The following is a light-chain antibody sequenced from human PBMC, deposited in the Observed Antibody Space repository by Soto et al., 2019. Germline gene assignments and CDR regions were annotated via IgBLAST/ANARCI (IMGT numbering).Light chain of an antibody. CDR2: RND. V-gene: IGLV1-47*01. CDR1: SSNIGSNY. CDR3: AAWDDSLSEV. J-gene: IGLJ1*01. Sequence: QPVLTQPPSASGTPGQRVTISCSGSSSNIGSNYVYWYQQFPGTAPKLLIYRNDQRPSGVSDRFSGSKSGTSASLAISGLRSEDEADYYCAAWDDSLSEVFGTGTKVTVL.